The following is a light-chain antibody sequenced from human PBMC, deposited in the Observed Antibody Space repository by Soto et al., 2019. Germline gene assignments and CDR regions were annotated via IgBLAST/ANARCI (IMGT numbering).Light chain of an antibody. Sequence: EIALTQSPATLSLSPGERATLSCRASQSVSRYLAWYQQKPGQAPRLLIYDASNRATGIPARFSGSGSGTDFTLTISSLEPEDFARYYCLLRGNWPSFGGGTKVEIK. CDR3: LLRGNWPS. V-gene: IGKV3-11*01. J-gene: IGKJ4*01. CDR2: DAS. CDR1: QSVSRY.